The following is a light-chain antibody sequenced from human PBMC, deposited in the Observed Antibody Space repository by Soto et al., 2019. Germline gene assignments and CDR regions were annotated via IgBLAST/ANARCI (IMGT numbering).Light chain of an antibody. CDR1: QSVSSSY. J-gene: IGKJ1*01. V-gene: IGKV3-15*01. CDR2: GAS. CDR3: QQYNNWRT. Sequence: EIVLTQYPGTLSLSPGERATLSCRASQSVSSSYLAWYQQKPGQAPRLLIYGASTRATGIPARFSGSGSGTEFTLTISSLQSEDFAVYYCQQYNNWRTFGQGTKVDIK.